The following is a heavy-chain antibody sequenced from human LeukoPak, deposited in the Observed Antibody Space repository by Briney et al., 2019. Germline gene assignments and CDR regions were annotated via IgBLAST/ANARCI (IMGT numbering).Heavy chain of an antibody. CDR1: GFRFSSYW. V-gene: IGHV3-7*01. D-gene: IGHD2-2*01. CDR2: IKQDGSEK. Sequence: GGSLRLSCAASGFRFSSYWMSWVRQAPGKGLEWVANIKQDGSEKYYVDSVKGRFTISRDNAKNSLYLQMNSLRAEDTAVYYCARDSPSSTSWGYWGQGTLVTVSS. CDR3: ARDSPSSTSWGY. J-gene: IGHJ4*02.